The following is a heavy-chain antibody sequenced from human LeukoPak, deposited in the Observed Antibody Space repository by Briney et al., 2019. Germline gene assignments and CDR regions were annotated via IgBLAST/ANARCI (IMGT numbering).Heavy chain of an antibody. CDR2: IYYSGST. Sequence: SETLSLTCAVYGGSFSGYYWSWIRQPPGKGLEWIGSIYYSGSTYYNPSLKSRVTISVDTSKNQFSLKLSSVTAADTAVYYCARGDYGDYQDYWGQGTLVTVSS. D-gene: IGHD4-17*01. V-gene: IGHV4-34*01. CDR3: ARGDYGDYQDY. J-gene: IGHJ4*02. CDR1: GGSFSGYY.